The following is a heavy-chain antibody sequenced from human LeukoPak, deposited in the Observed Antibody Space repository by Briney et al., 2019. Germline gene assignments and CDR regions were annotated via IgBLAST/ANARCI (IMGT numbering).Heavy chain of an antibody. D-gene: IGHD6-13*01. CDR1: GFTFSNYN. V-gene: IGHV3-21*01. CDR3: ARGSNDLYSTSWYYFDY. J-gene: IGHJ4*02. Sequence: GGSLRLSCAASGFTFSNYNMNWVRQAPGKGLEWVSSISSSSSYIYYADSVKGRFTISRDTAKNSLYLQMNSLRAEDTAVYYCARGSNDLYSTSWYYFDYWGQGTLVTVSS. CDR2: ISSSSSYI.